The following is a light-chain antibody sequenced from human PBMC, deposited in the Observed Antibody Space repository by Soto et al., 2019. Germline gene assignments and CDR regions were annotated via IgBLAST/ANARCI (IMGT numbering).Light chain of an antibody. V-gene: IGKV3-11*01. J-gene: IGKJ4*01. CDR1: QSVSSY. CDR3: QQRSNWLT. CDR2: DAS. Sequence: EIVLTQSPATLSLSPGERATLSCRASQSVSSYLAWYQQKPGQAPRLLIYDASNRATGIPARFSGSGSGTDFTLIISILEPEDFEVYYCQQRSNWLTFGGGTKVEIK.